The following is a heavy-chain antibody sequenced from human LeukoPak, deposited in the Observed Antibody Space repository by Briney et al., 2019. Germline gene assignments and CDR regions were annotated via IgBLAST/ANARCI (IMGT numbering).Heavy chain of an antibody. CDR3: ARHPYDSSGYFDY. Sequence: SETLSLTCAVYGGSFSGYYWTWIRQPPKKGLEWIGEINHSGSTNYNPSLKSRVTISVDTSKNQFSLKLSSVTAADTAVYYCARHPYDSSGYFDYWGQGTLVTVSS. CDR1: GGSFSGYY. J-gene: IGHJ4*02. V-gene: IGHV4-34*01. CDR2: INHSGST. D-gene: IGHD3-22*01.